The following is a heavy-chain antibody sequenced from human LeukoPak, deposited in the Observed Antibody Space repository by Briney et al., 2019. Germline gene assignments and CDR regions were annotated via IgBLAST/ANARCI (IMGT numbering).Heavy chain of an antibody. Sequence: EASVKVSCKVSGYTFTSYYMHWVRQAPGQGLEWMGIINPSGGSTSYAQKFQGRVTMTRDTSTSTVYMELSSLRSEDTAVYYCASEAHYYDSSGYYYTATFDYWGQGTLVTVSS. D-gene: IGHD3-22*01. CDR1: GYTFTSYY. J-gene: IGHJ4*02. CDR2: INPSGGST. V-gene: IGHV1-46*01. CDR3: ASEAHYYDSSGYYYTATFDY.